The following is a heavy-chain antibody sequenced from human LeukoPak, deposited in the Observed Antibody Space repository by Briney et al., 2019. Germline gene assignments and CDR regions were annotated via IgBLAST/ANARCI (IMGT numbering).Heavy chain of an antibody. CDR3: ARTTYGDY. CDR2: IWYDGSNK. V-gene: IGHV3-33*01. J-gene: IGHJ4*02. CDR1: GFTFSTYG. Sequence: GGSLRLSCAASGFTFSTYGMHWVRQAPGKGLEWVAVIWYDGSNKYYADSVKGRFTISRDNSKNTLYLQMSSLRAEDTAVYFCARTTYGDYWGQGTLVTVSS. D-gene: IGHD1-1*01.